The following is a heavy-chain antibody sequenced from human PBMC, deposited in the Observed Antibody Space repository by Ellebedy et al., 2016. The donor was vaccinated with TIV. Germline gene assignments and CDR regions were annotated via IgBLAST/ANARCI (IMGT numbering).Heavy chain of an antibody. J-gene: IGHJ4*02. Sequence: GESLKISCAASGFTFNSYAMSWVRQAPGKGLEWVSNISHTGSRTYYANSMEGRFIISRDNSKRTLYLQMNSLRAEDTAVYYCAKGRGGRSDSSAPRYYFDSWGLGTLVTVSS. V-gene: IGHV3-23*01. CDR3: AKGRGGRSDSSAPRYYFDS. D-gene: IGHD6-19*01. CDR1: GFTFNSYA. CDR2: ISHTGSRT.